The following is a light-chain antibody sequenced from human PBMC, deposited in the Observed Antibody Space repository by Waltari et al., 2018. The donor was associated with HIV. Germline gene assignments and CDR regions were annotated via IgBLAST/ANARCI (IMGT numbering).Light chain of an antibody. Sequence: EIVLTQSPGTLSLSPGERATLSCRASQSVSSSYLAWYQQKPGQAPRLLIYGASSRATGIPDRFSGSGSGTDFTLTISRLDPEDFAVYYCQQYGSPKTFGQGTKVEIK. V-gene: IGKV3-20*01. CDR2: GAS. J-gene: IGKJ1*01. CDR3: QQYGSPKT. CDR1: QSVSSSY.